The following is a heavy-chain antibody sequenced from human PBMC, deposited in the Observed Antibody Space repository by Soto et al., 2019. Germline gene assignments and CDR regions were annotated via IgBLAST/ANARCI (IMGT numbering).Heavy chain of an antibody. CDR2: IRSKAYGGTT. CDR1: GFTFGDYA. D-gene: IGHD6-13*01. J-gene: IGHJ3*02. CDR3: TSLILFYSSSTHDAFDI. Sequence: GGSLRLSCTASGFTFGDYAMIWFRQAPGKGLEWVGFIRSKAYGGTTEYAASVKGRFTISRDDSKSIAYLQMNSLKTEDTAVYYCTSLILFYSSSTHDAFDIWGQGTMVTVSS. V-gene: IGHV3-49*03.